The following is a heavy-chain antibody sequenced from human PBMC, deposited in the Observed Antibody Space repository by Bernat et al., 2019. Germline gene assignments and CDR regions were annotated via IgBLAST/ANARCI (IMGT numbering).Heavy chain of an antibody. CDR3: AKDAHYGDYVGAFDI. Sequence: QVQLVESGGGVDQPGRSLRLSCAASGFTFSSYGMHWVRQAPGKGLEWVSVISYDGSNKYYADSVKGRFTISRDNSKNTLYLQMNSLRAEDTAVYYCAKDAHYGDYVGAFDIWGQGTMVTVSS. J-gene: IGHJ3*02. CDR1: GFTFSSYG. CDR2: ISYDGSNK. V-gene: IGHV3-30*18. D-gene: IGHD4-17*01.